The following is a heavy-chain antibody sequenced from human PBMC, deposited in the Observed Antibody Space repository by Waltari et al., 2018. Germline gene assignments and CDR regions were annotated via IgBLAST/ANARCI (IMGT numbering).Heavy chain of an antibody. CDR3: ARGARGYSYG. Sequence: QVQLQESGPGLVKPSETLSLTCAVSGYSISSDYYWGWFREPPGKGLEWIGSIYHSGSTYYNPSRKSRVTISVDTSKNQFSLKLSSVTAADTAVYYCARGARGYSYGWGQGTLVTVSS. CDR2: IYHSGST. V-gene: IGHV4-38-2*01. CDR1: GYSISSDYY. J-gene: IGHJ4*02. D-gene: IGHD5-18*01.